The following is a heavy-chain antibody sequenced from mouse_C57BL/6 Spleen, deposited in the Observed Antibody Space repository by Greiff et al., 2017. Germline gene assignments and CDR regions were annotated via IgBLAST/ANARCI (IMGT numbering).Heavy chain of an antibody. V-gene: IGHV1-82*01. J-gene: IGHJ2*01. CDR1: GYAFRSSW. D-gene: IGHD1-1*01. CDR3: ARGEGLLLRWDY. CDR2: IYPGDGDT. Sequence: VQLQQSGPELVKPGASAKTSCKASGYAFRSSWMNWVKQRPGKGLEWIGRIYPGDGDTNYNGKFKGKATLAADKSSSTAYMQLSSLTSEDSAVYFCARGEGLLLRWDYWSQGTTLTVSS.